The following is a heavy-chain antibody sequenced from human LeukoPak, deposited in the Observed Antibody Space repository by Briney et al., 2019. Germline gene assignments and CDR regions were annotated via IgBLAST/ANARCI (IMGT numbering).Heavy chain of an antibody. CDR3: ARDVIGSSSGGMDV. J-gene: IGHJ6*02. Sequence: PGGSLRLSCAASGFIVSSNYMSWVRQVPGKGLEWVSVIYSGGSTYYADSVKGRFTISRDNAKNSLYLQMNSLRAEDTAVYYCARDVIGSSSGGMDVWGQGTTVTVSS. D-gene: IGHD6-6*01. V-gene: IGHV3-53*01. CDR2: IYSGGST. CDR1: GFIVSSNY.